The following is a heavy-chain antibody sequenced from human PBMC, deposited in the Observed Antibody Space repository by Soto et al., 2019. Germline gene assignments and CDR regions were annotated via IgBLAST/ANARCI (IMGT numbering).Heavy chain of an antibody. D-gene: IGHD4-17*01. CDR3: AKAVSTSPFDY. CDR1: GFTFSSYG. J-gene: IGHJ4*02. Sequence: GGSLRPSCAASGFTFSSYGMHWVRQAPGKGLEWVAIISYDGSNKYYADSVKGRFTISRDNSKNTLYLQMNSLRAEDTAVYYCAKAVSTSPFDYWGQGTLVTVSS. CDR2: ISYDGSNK. V-gene: IGHV3-30*18.